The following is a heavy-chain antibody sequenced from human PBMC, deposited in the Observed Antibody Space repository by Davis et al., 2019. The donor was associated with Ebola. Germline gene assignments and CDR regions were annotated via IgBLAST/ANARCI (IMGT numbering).Heavy chain of an antibody. Sequence: PGGSLRLSCAASGFTFSSYAMLWVRQTPGKGLEWVALISFDGSGNNYADSVKGRFSISRDNSKNTLYLQMDSLRAEDTAVYYCAKAAVTTRTYYFDYWGQGTLVTVSS. CDR1: GFTFSSYA. CDR3: AKAAVTTRTYYFDY. V-gene: IGHV3-30*18. CDR2: ISFDGSGN. D-gene: IGHD4-17*01. J-gene: IGHJ4*02.